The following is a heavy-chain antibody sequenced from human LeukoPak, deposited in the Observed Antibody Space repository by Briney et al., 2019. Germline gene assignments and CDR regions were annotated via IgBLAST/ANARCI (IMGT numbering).Heavy chain of an antibody. J-gene: IGHJ3*02. CDR2: IIPIFGTA. CDR1: GGTFSSYA. V-gene: IGHV1-69*05. Sequence: SVKVSCKASGGTFSSYAISWVRQAPGQGLEWMGGIIPIFGTANYAQKFQGRVTITTDESTSTAYMELSSLRSEDTAVYYCASWIDQQWLVPGNAFDIWGQGTMVTVSS. CDR3: ASWIDQQWLVPGNAFDI. D-gene: IGHD6-19*01.